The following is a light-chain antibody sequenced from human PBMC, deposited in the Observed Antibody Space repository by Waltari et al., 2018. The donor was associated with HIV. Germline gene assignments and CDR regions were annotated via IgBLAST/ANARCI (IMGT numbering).Light chain of an antibody. CDR2: EVS. CDR1: SSDVGGYNY. CDR3: SSYAGSNNRFV. J-gene: IGLJ1*01. Sequence: QSALTQPPSASGSPGQSVTISCTGTSSDVGGYNYVSWYQQHPGKAPKLMIYEVSKRPSGVPDRFSGSKSGNPASLTVSGLQAEDEADYYCSSYAGSNNRFVFGTGTKVTVL. V-gene: IGLV2-8*01.